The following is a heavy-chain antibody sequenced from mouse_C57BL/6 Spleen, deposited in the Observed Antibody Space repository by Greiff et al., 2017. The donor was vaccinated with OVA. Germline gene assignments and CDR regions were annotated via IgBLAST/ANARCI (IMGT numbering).Heavy chain of an antibody. CDR2: IYPSDSET. J-gene: IGHJ2*01. Sequence: QVQLQQSGAELVRPGSSVKLSCKASGYTFTSYWMDWVKQRPGQGLEWIGNIYPSDSETHYNQKFKDKATLTVDKSSSTAYMQLSSLTSEDSAVYYCARQLIGTYYFDYWGQGTTLTVSS. CDR3: ARQLIGTYYFDY. D-gene: IGHD4-1*01. V-gene: IGHV1-61*01. CDR1: GYTFTSYW.